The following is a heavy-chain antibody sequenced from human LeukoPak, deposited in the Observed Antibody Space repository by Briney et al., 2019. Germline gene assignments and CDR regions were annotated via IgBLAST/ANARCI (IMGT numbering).Heavy chain of an antibody. V-gene: IGHV3-30*04. D-gene: IGHD6-13*01. J-gene: IGHJ4*02. CDR1: GFTFSSYA. Sequence: GGSLRLSCAASGFTFSSYAMHWVRQAPGKGLEWVAVISYDGSNKYYADPVKGRFTISRDNSKNTLYLQMNSLRAEDTAVYYCASEGSSSSWPYFDYWGQGTLVTVSP. CDR2: ISYDGSNK. CDR3: ASEGSSSSWPYFDY.